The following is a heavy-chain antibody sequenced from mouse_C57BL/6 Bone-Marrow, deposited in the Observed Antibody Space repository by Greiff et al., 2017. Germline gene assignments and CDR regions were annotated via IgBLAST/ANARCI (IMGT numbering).Heavy chain of an antibody. J-gene: IGHJ2*01. V-gene: IGHV14-4*01. CDR2: IDPENGDT. D-gene: IGHD1-1*01. Sequence: EVQLQQSGAELVRPGASVKLSCTASGFNIKDDYMHWVKQRPEQGLEWIGWIDPENGDTEYASKFQGKATITADTSSNTAYLQLSSLTSEDTAVYYCTFITTVVATFDYWGQGTTLTVSS. CDR3: TFITTVVATFDY. CDR1: GFNIKDDY.